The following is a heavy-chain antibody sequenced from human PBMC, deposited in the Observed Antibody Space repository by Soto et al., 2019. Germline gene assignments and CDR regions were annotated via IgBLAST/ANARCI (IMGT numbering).Heavy chain of an antibody. J-gene: IGHJ4*02. Sequence: QVQLVESGGGVVQPGRSLRLSCADSGFPFTSYGMHWVREGPGKGLEWLAVISYDGSNKFYADSVKGRFTISRDNSKNTLYLQMNSLRPEDTALYYCVGGQFYFDYRGQGTLVIVSS. CDR1: GFPFTSYG. CDR3: VGGQFYFDY. CDR2: ISYDGSNK. D-gene: IGHD3-10*01. V-gene: IGHV3-30*03.